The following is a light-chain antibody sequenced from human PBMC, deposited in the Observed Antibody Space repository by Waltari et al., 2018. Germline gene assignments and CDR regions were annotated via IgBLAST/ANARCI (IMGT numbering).Light chain of an antibody. J-gene: IGKJ2*01. Sequence: EIVMTQSPATLSVSPGERATLSCRASQSIRSNLAWYRQKPGLAPRLLIYGASFRATGIPARFSGSGSGTEFTLTISSLQSEDFAIYYCQQYDNWPPITFGQGTKLEMK. V-gene: IGKV3-15*01. CDR3: QQYDNWPPIT. CDR2: GAS. CDR1: QSIRSN.